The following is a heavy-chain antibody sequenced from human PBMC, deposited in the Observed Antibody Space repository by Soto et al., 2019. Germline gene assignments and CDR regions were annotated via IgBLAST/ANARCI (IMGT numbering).Heavy chain of an antibody. D-gene: IGHD2-2*01. J-gene: IGHJ5*02. CDR3: ARDRVLPGATPHWFDP. CDR2: IIPIFGTT. CDR1: GGTFSSYI. V-gene: IGHV1-69*01. Sequence: QVQLVQSGAEVRKPGSSVKVSCKASGGTFSSYIISWARQAPGQGLEWMGEIIPIFGTTNYAQKFQGRVTVTADESTRTAYMELSSLRSEDTAVYYCARDRVLPGATPHWFDPWGQGTLVTVSS.